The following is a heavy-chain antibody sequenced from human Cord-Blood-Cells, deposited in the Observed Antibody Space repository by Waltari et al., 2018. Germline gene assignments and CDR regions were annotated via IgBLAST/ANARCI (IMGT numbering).Heavy chain of an antibody. CDR2: VNAGNGNT. CDR1: GYTFTSYA. D-gene: IGHD3-22*01. Sequence: QVQLVQSGAEVKKPGASVKVSCKASGYTFTSYAMHWVRRAPGQRLEWMGWVNAGNGNTKNSQKFQGRVTITRDTSASTAYMELSSLSSEDTAVYYCARDQYDSSGYYYYWGQGTLVTVSS. J-gene: IGHJ4*02. V-gene: IGHV1-3*01. CDR3: ARDQYDSSGYYYY.